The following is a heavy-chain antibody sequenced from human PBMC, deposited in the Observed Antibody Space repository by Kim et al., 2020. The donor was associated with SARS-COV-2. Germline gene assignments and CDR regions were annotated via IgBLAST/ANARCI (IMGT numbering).Heavy chain of an antibody. J-gene: IGHJ3*02. CDR3: ARETLYSSGYKNYDAFDI. Sequence: KGRFTSSRDNAKNSLYLQMNSLRAEDTAVYYCARETLYSSGYKNYDAFDIWGQGTMVTVSS. V-gene: IGHV3-11*05. D-gene: IGHD3-22*01.